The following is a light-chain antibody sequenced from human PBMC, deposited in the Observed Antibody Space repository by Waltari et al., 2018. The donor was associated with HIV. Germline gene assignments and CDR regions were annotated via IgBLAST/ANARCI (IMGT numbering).Light chain of an antibody. CDR1: QSISRRY. CDR3: QQYGNSPRT. V-gene: IGKV3-20*01. Sequence: EVVLTQSPGTLSLSPGERAALSCRASQSISRRYLAWYQQKPGQAPRLLIHGISNRATGIPDRFRGSGSGTDFTLTISRLESEDFAVYYCQQYGNSPRTFGQGTKVEIK. J-gene: IGKJ1*01. CDR2: GIS.